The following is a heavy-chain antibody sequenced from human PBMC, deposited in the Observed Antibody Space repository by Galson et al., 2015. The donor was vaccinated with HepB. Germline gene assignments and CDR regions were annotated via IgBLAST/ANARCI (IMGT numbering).Heavy chain of an antibody. D-gene: IGHD2-15*01. V-gene: IGHV3-23*01. CDR2: ITSSGGNS. J-gene: IGHJ4*02. CDR3: AKDGVMVAANPYHFHY. CDR1: GFPFSRYA. Sequence: SLRLSCAASGFPFSRYAMTWVRQAPGKGLEWVSSITSSGGNSYYTESVKGRFTISRDNSKNTVLLQLNSLRVEDTAVYYCAKDGVMVAANPYHFHYWGQGTLVTVSS.